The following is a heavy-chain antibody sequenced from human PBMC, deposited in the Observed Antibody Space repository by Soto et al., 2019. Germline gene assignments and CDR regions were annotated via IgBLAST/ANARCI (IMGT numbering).Heavy chain of an antibody. CDR1: GFTFSSYA. D-gene: IGHD6-19*01. CDR3: AKQVTGWFNDAFDV. V-gene: IGHV3-23*01. CDR2: IDGTGDNT. J-gene: IGHJ3*01. Sequence: EVQLLESGGGLVQPGGSLTLSCAASGFTFSSYAMSWLRQAPGKGLEWVSAIDGTGDNTHYADSVKGRFTFSRDNSRNTLYLQMHGLRTEDTALYYCAKQVTGWFNDAFDVWGQGTLVTVSS.